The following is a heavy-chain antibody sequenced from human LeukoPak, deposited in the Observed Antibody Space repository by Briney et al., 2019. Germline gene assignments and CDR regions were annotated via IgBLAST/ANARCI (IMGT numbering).Heavy chain of an antibody. Sequence: ASVKVSCKVSGYTLTELSMHWVRQAPGKGLEWMGGSDPEDGETIYAQKFLGRVTMTEDTSTDTAYMELSSLRSEDTAVYYCATLLYGTTFYDYWGQGTLVTVSS. CDR1: GYTLTELS. CDR3: ATLLYGTTFYDY. J-gene: IGHJ4*02. V-gene: IGHV1-24*01. D-gene: IGHD2/OR15-2a*01. CDR2: SDPEDGET.